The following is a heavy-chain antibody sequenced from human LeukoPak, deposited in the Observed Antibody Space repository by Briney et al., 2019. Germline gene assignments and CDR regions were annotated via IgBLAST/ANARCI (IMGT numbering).Heavy chain of an antibody. CDR2: GDERGGT. Sequence: SETLTLTCAVYGGPLNGYYWSWIRQPPGKGLEWIGEGDERGGTKYNPSLKSRVTISADTSRNQFSLKLNSVTAADTAVYYCARHWAGLVVVIAGLDIWGQGTMVTVSS. V-gene: IGHV4-34*01. J-gene: IGHJ3*02. CDR3: ARHWAGLVVVIAGLDI. D-gene: IGHD2-21*01. CDR1: GGPLNGYY.